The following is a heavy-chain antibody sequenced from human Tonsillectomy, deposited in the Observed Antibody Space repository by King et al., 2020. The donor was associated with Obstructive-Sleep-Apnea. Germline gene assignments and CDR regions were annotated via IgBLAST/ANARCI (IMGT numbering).Heavy chain of an antibody. J-gene: IGHJ4*02. Sequence: VQLVESGGGLVKPGGSLRLSCAASGFTFSSYSMNWVRQAPGKGLEWVSSISSSTSYIYYADSVKVRFTISRDNAKNSLYLQMNSLRAEDTAVYYCARGFDYGGNRFDYWGQGTLVTVSS. CDR3: ARGFDYGGNRFDY. D-gene: IGHD4-23*01. CDR2: ISSSTSYI. CDR1: GFTFSSYS. V-gene: IGHV3-21*01.